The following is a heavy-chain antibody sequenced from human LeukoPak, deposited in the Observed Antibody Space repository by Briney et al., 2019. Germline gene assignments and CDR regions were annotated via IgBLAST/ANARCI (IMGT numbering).Heavy chain of an antibody. V-gene: IGHV3-21*01. CDR2: ISSSSSYK. D-gene: IGHD3-22*01. CDR1: GFTFSTDS. J-gene: IGHJ4*02. CDR3: ARNTDDTSGYHPYYINY. Sequence: PGGSLILSCAACGFTFSTDSINCIRQAPGKGLEWVSSISSSSSYKYYAVSVKGRFTISRDNAKNSLFLQMNSLRPEDTAVYYCARNTDDTSGYHPYYINYWGQGTLVTVSS.